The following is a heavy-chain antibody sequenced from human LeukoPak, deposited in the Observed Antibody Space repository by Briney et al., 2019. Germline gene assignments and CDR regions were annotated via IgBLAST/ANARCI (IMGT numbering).Heavy chain of an antibody. D-gene: IGHD6-25*01. CDR3: GRDLIGTAASWDC. V-gene: IGHV3-53*01. CDR1: GFTFKKYW. J-gene: IGHJ4*02. Sequence: GGSLRLSCAASGFTFKKYWMNWVRQGPGKGLEWVSVISSGGSTYYADSVTGRFTISRDNSKNTLYLQMNSLRVEDTAVYYCGRDLIGTAASWDCWGQGTLVTVSS. CDR2: ISSGGST.